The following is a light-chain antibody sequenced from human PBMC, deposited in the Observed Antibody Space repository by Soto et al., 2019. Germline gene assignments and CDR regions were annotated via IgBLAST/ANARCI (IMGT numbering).Light chain of an antibody. CDR2: KAS. CDR3: QHYNSYSEA. V-gene: IGKV1-5*03. J-gene: IGKJ1*01. Sequence: DIQMTQSAASVSSSVGGRVTSTCLASQGISSYLAWYQQKPGKAPKLLIYKASTLKSGVPSRFSGSGSGTEFTLTISSLQPDDFATYYCQHYNSYSEAFGQGTKVDIK. CDR1: QGISSY.